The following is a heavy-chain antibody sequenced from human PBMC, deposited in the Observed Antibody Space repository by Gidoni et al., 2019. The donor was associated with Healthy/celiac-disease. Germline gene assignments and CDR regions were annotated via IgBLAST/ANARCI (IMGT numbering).Heavy chain of an antibody. J-gene: IGHJ6*02. D-gene: IGHD1-26*01. CDR1: GFTFSSYW. Sequence: EVQLVESGGGLVQPGGSLRLSCAASGFTFSSYWMSWVRQAPGKGLEWVANIKQDGSEKYYVDSVKGRFTISRDNAKNSLYLQMNSLRAEDTAVYYCARAFLPGELFGYYYGMDVWGQGTTVTVSS. V-gene: IGHV3-7*01. CDR3: ARAFLPGELFGYYYGMDV. CDR2: IKQDGSEK.